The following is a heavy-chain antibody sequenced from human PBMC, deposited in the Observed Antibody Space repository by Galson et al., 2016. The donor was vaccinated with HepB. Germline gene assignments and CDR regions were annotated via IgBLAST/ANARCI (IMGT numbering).Heavy chain of an antibody. D-gene: IGHD3-10*01. V-gene: IGHV1-46*01. Sequence: SVKVSCKASGYTLTSYYMHWVRQAPGQGLEWMGIINPSGGSTSYAQKFQGRVTMTRDTSTSTVYMELSSLRSEDTAVYYCARDSRSGYFDYWGQGTLVTVSS. CDR1: GYTLTSYY. CDR3: ARDSRSGYFDY. CDR2: INPSGGST. J-gene: IGHJ4*02.